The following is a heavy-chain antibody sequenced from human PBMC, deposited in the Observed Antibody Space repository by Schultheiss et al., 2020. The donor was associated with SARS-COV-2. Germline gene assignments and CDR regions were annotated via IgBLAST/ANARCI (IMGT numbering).Heavy chain of an antibody. CDR1: GGSISSGGYY. CDR3: ASSQYNPKQQLVEEPFDY. CDR2: IYYSGST. J-gene: IGHJ4*02. Sequence: SETLSLTCSVSGGSISSGGYYWSWIRQPPGKGLEWIGYIYYSGSTNYNPSLKSRVTMSVDTSKNQFSLKLSSVTAADTAVYYCASSQYNPKQQLVEEPFDYWGQGTLVTVSS. V-gene: IGHV4-61*08. D-gene: IGHD6-13*01.